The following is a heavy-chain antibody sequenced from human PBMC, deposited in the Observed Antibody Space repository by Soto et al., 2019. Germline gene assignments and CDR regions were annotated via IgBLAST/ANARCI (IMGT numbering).Heavy chain of an antibody. CDR3: AWSLSTISARPEY. Sequence: GASLKVSYKAPGYTFTGYFMHWVRQASGQGHEWMGWFNPSPGGANYAQRFQDRGSMTRDTSTNTAYMEMKRLRSDDTAVYCCAWSLSTISARPEYWGQGTLVNVS. CDR1: GYTFTGYF. V-gene: IGHV1-2*02. J-gene: IGHJ4*02. D-gene: IGHD6-6*01. CDR2: FNPSPGGA.